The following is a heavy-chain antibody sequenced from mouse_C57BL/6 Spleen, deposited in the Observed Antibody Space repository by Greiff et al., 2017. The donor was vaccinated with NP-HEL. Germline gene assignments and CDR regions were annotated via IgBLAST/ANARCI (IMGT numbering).Heavy chain of an antibody. V-gene: IGHV5-4*01. CDR3: ARDRDYGSSYWYFDV. CDR1: GFTFSSYA. J-gene: IGHJ1*03. D-gene: IGHD1-1*01. Sequence: EVQLQQSGGGLVKPGGSLKLSCAASGFTFSSYAMSWVRQTPEKRLEWVATISDGGSYTYYPDNVKGRFTISRDNAKNNLYLQMSHLKSEDTAMYYCARDRDYGSSYWYFDVWGTGTTVTVSS. CDR2: ISDGGSYT.